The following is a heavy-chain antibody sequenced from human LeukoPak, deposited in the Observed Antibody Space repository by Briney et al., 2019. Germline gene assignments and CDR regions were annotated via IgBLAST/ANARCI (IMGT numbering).Heavy chain of an antibody. CDR1: GFTFNTFP. V-gene: IGHV3-30*04. J-gene: IGHJ4*01. CDR2: ISYDGSDK. Sequence: PWGSLSLSCAASGFTFNTFPMHWVRQALGKGLEWVAVISYDGSDKHYADSVKGRFTISRDNSKNTQYLQMHSLRADDTAVYYCARARYFAYEYRGHGTLVTVSS. CDR3: ARARYFAYEY. D-gene: IGHD3-9*01.